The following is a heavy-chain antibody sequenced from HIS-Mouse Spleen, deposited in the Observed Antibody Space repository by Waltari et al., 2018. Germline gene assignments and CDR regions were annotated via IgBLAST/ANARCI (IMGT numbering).Heavy chain of an antibody. CDR3: AKDKHHAFDY. J-gene: IGHJ4*02. CDR2: ISYDGSNK. CDR1: GFTFSSYW. Sequence: VQLVESGGGLVQPGGSLRLSCAAPGFTFSSYWMSWVRQAPGKGLEWVAVISYDGSNKYYADSVKGRFTISRDNSKNTLYLQMNSLRAEDTAVYYCAKDKHHAFDYWGQGTLVTVSS. V-gene: IGHV3-30*18.